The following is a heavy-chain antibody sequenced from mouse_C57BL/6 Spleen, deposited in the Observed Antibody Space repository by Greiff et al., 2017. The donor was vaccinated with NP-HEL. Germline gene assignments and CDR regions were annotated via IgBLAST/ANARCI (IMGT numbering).Heavy chain of an antibody. CDR1: GYTFTSYW. CDR3: ARTGDYDRGYAMDY. V-gene: IGHV1-64*01. CDR2: IHPNSGST. D-gene: IGHD2-4*01. J-gene: IGHJ4*01. Sequence: QVQLQQPGAELVKPGASVKLSCKASGYTFTSYWMHWVKQRPGQGLEWIGMIHPNSGSTNYNEKFKSKATLTVDKSSSTAYMQLSSLTSEDSAVYYCARTGDYDRGYAMDYWGQGTSVTVSS.